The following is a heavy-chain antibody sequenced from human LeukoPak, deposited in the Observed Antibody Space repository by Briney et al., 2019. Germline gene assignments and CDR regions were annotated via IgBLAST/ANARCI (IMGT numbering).Heavy chain of an antibody. CDR3: ASLRYFDWSYMMDAFDI. J-gene: IGHJ3*02. V-gene: IGHV4-61*02. D-gene: IGHD3-9*01. Sequence: SSETMSLTCTVPGGSISSGSYYWSWIRQPAGKGLEWIGRIYTSGSTNYNPSLKSRVTISVDTSKNQFSLKLSSVTAADTAVYYCASLRYFDWSYMMDAFDIWGQGTMVTVSS. CDR1: GGSISSGSYY. CDR2: IYTSGST.